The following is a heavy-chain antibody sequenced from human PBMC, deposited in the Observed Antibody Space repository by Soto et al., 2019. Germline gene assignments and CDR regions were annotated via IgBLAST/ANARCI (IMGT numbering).Heavy chain of an antibody. J-gene: IGHJ5*02. D-gene: IGHD3-3*01. V-gene: IGHV1-18*01. CDR3: ARDNEYYDFWSGYYTNNWFDP. Sequence: QVQLVQSGAEVKKPGASVKVSCKASGYTFTSYGISWVRQAPGQGLEWMGWISAYNGNTNYAQKLQGRVTMTTDTSTSKAYSERRSLRSDDTAVYYCARDNEYYDFWSGYYTNNWFDPWGQGTLVTVSS. CDR1: GYTFTSYG. CDR2: ISAYNGNT.